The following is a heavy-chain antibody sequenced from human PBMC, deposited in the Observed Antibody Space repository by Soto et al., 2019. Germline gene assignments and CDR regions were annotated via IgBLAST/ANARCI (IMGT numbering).Heavy chain of an antibody. CDR3: VGTGSASY. Sequence: DVQLVESGGGSVQPGGSLRLSCAASGFTFSSYWMHWVRQAPGKGLVWVSSFNKAGSGTDYADFVKGRFTISRDNAKNTLILQMSSLRVEDTAVYYCVGTGSASYWGKGTLVTVSP. V-gene: IGHV3-74*01. CDR2: FNKAGSGT. J-gene: IGHJ4*02. D-gene: IGHD2-8*02. CDR1: GFTFSSYW.